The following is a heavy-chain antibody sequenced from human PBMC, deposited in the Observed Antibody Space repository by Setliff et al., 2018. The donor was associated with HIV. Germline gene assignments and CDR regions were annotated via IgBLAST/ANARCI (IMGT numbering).Heavy chain of an antibody. CDR3: ARGLNYYGSGGYLPLGY. V-gene: IGHV4-34*01. J-gene: IGHJ4*02. CDR1: GGSFNDYY. D-gene: IGHD3-10*01. CDR2: IDQSGST. Sequence: SETLSLTCAVYGGSFNDYYWTWIRQPPGKGLEWIGEIDQSGSTKYHASLKSRVTISIDTSKNQISLKLSSVTAADTAVYYCARGLNYYGSGGYLPLGYWGQGTLVTV.